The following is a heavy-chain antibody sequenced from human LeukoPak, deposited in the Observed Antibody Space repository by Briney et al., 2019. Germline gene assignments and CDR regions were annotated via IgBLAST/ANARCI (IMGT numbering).Heavy chain of an antibody. Sequence: GGSLRLSCAASGFTVRSNYLSWVRQAPGKGLEWVSVIYSVGTTYYADSVKGRFTISRDNSKNTLYLQMNSLRAEDTAVYYCARDRLEAVTDDDYFDYWGQGTLVTVSS. CDR1: GFTVRSNY. V-gene: IGHV3-53*01. CDR3: ARDRLEAVTDDDYFDY. D-gene: IGHD2-21*02. CDR2: IYSVGTT. J-gene: IGHJ4*02.